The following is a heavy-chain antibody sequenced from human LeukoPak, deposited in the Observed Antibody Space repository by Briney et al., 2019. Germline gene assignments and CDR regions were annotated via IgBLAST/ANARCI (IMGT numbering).Heavy chain of an antibody. D-gene: IGHD4-17*01. J-gene: IGHJ6*02. Sequence: SGTLSLICGVSGGSISSTNWWTWVRQPPGKGLEWIGEVHLDGSTNYNPSLKSRVTMSADTSNSQLALNVSSVTAADTAVYYCARGRGRVTTFKDYYFGLDVWGQGTTVTVSS. CDR3: ARGRGRVTTFKDYYFGLDV. CDR1: GGSISSTNW. V-gene: IGHV4-4*02. CDR2: VHLDGST.